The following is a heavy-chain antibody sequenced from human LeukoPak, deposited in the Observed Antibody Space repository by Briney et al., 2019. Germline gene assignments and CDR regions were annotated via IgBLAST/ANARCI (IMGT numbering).Heavy chain of an antibody. V-gene: IGHV4-34*01. CDR1: GGSFTAYY. Sequence: SETLSLTCAVSGGSFTAYYWTWIRQPPGKGLEWIGEINHSGSADYNPSLESRVTISVDTSKNQFSLKLKSVTAADTAVYYCARVERLRTYNWFDPWGQGTLVTVSS. J-gene: IGHJ5*02. D-gene: IGHD6-25*01. CDR2: INHSGSA. CDR3: ARVERLRTYNWFDP.